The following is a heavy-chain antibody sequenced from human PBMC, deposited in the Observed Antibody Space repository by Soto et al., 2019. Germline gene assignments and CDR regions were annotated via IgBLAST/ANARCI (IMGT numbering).Heavy chain of an antibody. D-gene: IGHD2-2*02. J-gene: IGHJ5*02. Sequence: PSETLSLTCTVSGGSVSSGNYYWTWIRQPPGKGLEWIGHIYYSGTTNYNPSLKSRVTISLDTSKNQFSPKLTSVTAADTAVYYCAREYHPWGQGTLVTVS. CDR2: IYYSGTT. CDR3: AREYHP. V-gene: IGHV4-61*01. CDR1: GGSVSSGNYY.